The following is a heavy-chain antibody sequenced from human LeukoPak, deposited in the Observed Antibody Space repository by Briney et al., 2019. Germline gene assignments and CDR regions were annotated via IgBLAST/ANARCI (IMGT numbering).Heavy chain of an antibody. Sequence: GGSLRLSCSASGFSFSNYAMHWVRQAPGKGLEYVSSISSNGGSTYYADPVKGRFTISRDNSKNTLYLQMSSLRAEDTAVYYCVSPSYGSGSYELDYWGQGTLVTVSS. CDR3: VSPSYGSGSYELDY. V-gene: IGHV3-64D*06. J-gene: IGHJ4*02. CDR2: ISSNGGST. D-gene: IGHD3-10*01. CDR1: GFSFSNYA.